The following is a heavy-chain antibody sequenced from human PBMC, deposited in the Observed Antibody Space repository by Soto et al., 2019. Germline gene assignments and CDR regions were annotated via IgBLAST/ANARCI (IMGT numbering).Heavy chain of an antibody. CDR3: AKDAIHVDTAIDFDY. CDR2: MNSDGSTT. D-gene: IGHD5-18*01. J-gene: IGHJ4*02. Sequence: GGSLRLSCAASGFTFSSYWMHWVRQAPGKGLVWVSRMNSDGSTTNYADSVKGRFTISRDNARNTLYLQMNSLRAEDTAVYYCAKDAIHVDTAIDFDYWGQGTLVTVSS. CDR1: GFTFSSYW. V-gene: IGHV3-74*01.